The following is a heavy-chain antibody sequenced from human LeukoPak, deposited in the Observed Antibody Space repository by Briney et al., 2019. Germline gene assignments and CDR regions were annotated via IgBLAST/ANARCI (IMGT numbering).Heavy chain of an antibody. J-gene: IGHJ4*02. CDR1: GFTFSSYS. D-gene: IGHD6-6*01. CDR2: ISSSSSYI. V-gene: IGHV3-21*01. Sequence: GGSLRLSCAASGFTFSSYSMNWVRQAPGKGLGWVSSISSSSSYIYYADSVKGRFTISRYNAKNSLYLQMNSLRAEDTAVYYCARDSSFDFDYWGQGTLVTVSS. CDR3: ARDSSFDFDY.